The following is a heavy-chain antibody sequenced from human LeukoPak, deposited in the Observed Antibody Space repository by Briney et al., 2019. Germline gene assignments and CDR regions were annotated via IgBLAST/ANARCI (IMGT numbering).Heavy chain of an antibody. CDR2: ISHDGSNK. V-gene: IGHV3-30-3*01. J-gene: IGHJ4*02. D-gene: IGHD2/OR15-2a*01. CDR3: ARDLDFPAGYFDY. Sequence: GGSLRLSCAASGFTISTYSMHWVRQAPGKGLEWVAIISHDGSNKYYADSVKGRFTISSDNSKNTLYLQMNSLRAEDTAVYYCARDLDFPAGYFDYWGQGTLVTVSS. CDR1: GFTISTYS.